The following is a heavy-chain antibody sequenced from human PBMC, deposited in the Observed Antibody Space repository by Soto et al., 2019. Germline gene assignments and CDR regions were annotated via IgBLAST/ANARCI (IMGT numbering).Heavy chain of an antibody. J-gene: IGHJ6*02. D-gene: IGHD2-2*01. CDR2: VSPYNGDT. CDR3: AREVDHMHV. Sequence: ASVKVSCKASGYTFTTYVINWVLQAPGQGLEWMGWVSPYNGDTTYAQKVQGRVTMTTDTSTRTAYLELRSLRSDDTAVYYCAREVDHMHVWGQGTSVTVSS. CDR1: GYTFTTYV. V-gene: IGHV1-18*04.